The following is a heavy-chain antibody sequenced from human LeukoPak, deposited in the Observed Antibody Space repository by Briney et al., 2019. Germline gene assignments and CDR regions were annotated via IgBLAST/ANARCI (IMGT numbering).Heavy chain of an antibody. V-gene: IGHV4-39*01. J-gene: IGHJ4*02. D-gene: IGHD6-19*01. CDR3: ARHEWGLGYTGGWPLGSVDY. CDR2: IYYDETT. CDR1: GCSISSTRYY. Sequence: SETLSLTCTVSGCSISSTRYYWVWIRQPPGKRLEWIASIYYDETTYHNPSFRSRVAMSLDTSGSLFSLKVSSVTGAATAVYLWARHEWGLGYTGGWPLGSVDYWAQGTLVTVSS.